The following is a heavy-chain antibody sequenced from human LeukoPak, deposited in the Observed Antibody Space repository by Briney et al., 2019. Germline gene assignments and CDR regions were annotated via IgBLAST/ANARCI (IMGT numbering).Heavy chain of an antibody. Sequence: ASVKVSCKTSGYTFTSYGISWVRQAPGQGLEWMGWISAYNGNTNYAQKIQGRVTMTTETSTSTAYMELSSLRSEDTAVYYCAGGGYSYGFDYWGQGTLVTVSS. V-gene: IGHV1-18*01. J-gene: IGHJ4*02. D-gene: IGHD5-18*01. CDR2: ISAYNGNT. CDR3: AGGGYSYGFDY. CDR1: GYTFTSYG.